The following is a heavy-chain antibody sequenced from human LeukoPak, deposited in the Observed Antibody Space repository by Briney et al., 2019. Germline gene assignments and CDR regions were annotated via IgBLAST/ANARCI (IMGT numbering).Heavy chain of an antibody. CDR2: IHPSDSDP. Sequence: GESLKISCKGSGYSFTTYWIGWVRQMFGKGLEWVAMIHPSDSDPRYSPSFQGQVTISADKSINTAYLQWSSLKASDTAMYYCATGWRGTYYDPAHYWSQGTLVTVSS. J-gene: IGHJ4*02. D-gene: IGHD3-22*01. CDR1: GYSFTTYW. V-gene: IGHV5-51*01. CDR3: ATGWRGTYYDPAHY.